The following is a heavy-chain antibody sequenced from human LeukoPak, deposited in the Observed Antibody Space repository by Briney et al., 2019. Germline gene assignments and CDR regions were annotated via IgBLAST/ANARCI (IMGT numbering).Heavy chain of an antibody. V-gene: IGHV4-39*07. Sequence: SETLSLTCTVSGGSISSSSYYWGWIRQPPGKGLEWIGSIYYSGTTYYNPSLKSRVTISVDTSKNQFSLKLSSVTAADTAVYYCARDRGTTVVTGLGYWGQGTLVTVPS. CDR1: GGSISSSSYY. J-gene: IGHJ4*02. CDR3: ARDRGTTVVTGLGY. D-gene: IGHD4-23*01. CDR2: IYYSGTT.